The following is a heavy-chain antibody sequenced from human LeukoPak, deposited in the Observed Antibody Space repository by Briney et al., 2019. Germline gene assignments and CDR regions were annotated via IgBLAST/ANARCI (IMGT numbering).Heavy chain of an antibody. CDR1: GFTFSSYG. V-gene: IGHV3-30*02. D-gene: IGHD3-22*01. J-gene: IGHJ4*02. CDR2: IRYDGSNK. Sequence: LSGGSLRLSCAASGFTFSSYGMHWVRQAPGKGLEWVAFIRYDGSNKYYADSVKGRFTISRDNSKNTLYLQMNSLRAEDTAVYYCAKDGRNQRITMIVVVITTDFDYWGQGTLVTVSS. CDR3: AKDGRNQRITMIVVVITTDFDY.